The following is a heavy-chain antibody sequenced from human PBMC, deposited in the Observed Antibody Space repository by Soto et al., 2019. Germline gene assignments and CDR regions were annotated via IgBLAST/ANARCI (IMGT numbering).Heavy chain of an antibody. V-gene: IGHV1-18*01. D-gene: IGHD1-1*01. J-gene: IGHJ4*02. CDR1: GYAFTTYG. Sequence: QVHLVQSGAEVKKPGASVKVSCKGSGYAFTTYGITWVRQAPGQGLEWMGWISAHNGNTNYAQKLQGRVTVTRDTSTSTAHMELGSLRSDDTAVYYFARGRYGDYWGQGALVTVSS. CDR2: ISAHNGNT. CDR3: ARGRYGDY.